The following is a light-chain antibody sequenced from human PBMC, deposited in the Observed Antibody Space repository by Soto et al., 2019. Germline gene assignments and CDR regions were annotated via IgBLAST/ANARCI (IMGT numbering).Light chain of an antibody. V-gene: IGLV2-23*01. Sequence: QSALTQPASVSGSPGQSITISCTGTRSDVGSGNHNLVSWYRQRPGTAPKVMIYEGTKRPSGVSNRFSGSKSGYTASLTISGLQAEDEADYYCCSYAGNSAYVFGTGTKLTVL. CDR1: RSDVGSGNHNL. CDR2: EGT. J-gene: IGLJ1*01. CDR3: CSYAGNSAYV.